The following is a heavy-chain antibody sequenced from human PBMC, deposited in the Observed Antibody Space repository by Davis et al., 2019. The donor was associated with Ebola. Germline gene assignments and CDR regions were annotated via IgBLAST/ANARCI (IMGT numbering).Heavy chain of an antibody. D-gene: IGHD1-7*01. Sequence: MPSETLSLTCAVYGGSFSGYYWSWIRQPPGKGLEWIGEINHSGSTNYNPSLKSRVTISVDTSKNQFSLKLSSVTAADTAVYYCARGRSNWNYVPYGMDVWGKGTTVTVSS. CDR2: INHSGST. V-gene: IGHV4-34*01. CDR3: ARGRSNWNYVPYGMDV. CDR1: GGSFSGYY. J-gene: IGHJ6*04.